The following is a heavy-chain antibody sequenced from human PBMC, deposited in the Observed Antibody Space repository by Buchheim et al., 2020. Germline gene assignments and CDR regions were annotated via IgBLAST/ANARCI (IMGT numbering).Heavy chain of an antibody. CDR3: ARGDSPDGSGSYYNLLYYYYYMDV. J-gene: IGHJ6*03. Sequence: EVQLVESGGGLVKPGGSLRLSCAASGFTFSSYSMNWVRQAPGKGLEWVSSISSSSSYIYYADSVKGRFTISRDNAKNSLYLQMNSLRAEDTAVYYCARGDSPDGSGSYYNLLYYYYYMDVWGKGTT. CDR1: GFTFSSYS. D-gene: IGHD3-10*01. V-gene: IGHV3-21*01. CDR2: ISSSSSYI.